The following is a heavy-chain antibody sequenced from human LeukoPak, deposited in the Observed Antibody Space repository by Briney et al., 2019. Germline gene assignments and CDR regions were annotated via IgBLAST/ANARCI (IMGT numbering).Heavy chain of an antibody. CDR2: IYYSGST. V-gene: IGHV4-61*01. CDR1: GGSVSSGSYY. Sequence: PSETLSLTCTVSGGSVSSGSYYWSWIRQPPGKGLEWIGYIYYSGSTNYNPSLKSRVTISVDTSKNQFSLKLSSVTAADTAVYYCARDVDTAMFDYWGQGTLVTVSS. CDR3: ARDVDTAMFDY. J-gene: IGHJ4*02. D-gene: IGHD5-18*01.